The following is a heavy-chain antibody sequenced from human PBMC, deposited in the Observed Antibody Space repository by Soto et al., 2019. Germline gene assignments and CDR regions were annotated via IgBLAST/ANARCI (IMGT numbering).Heavy chain of an antibody. CDR2: NSAYNGNT. CDR1: GYTFTSYG. CDR3: ARRNEKSRKLDY. J-gene: IGHJ4*02. D-gene: IGHD1-1*01. Sequence: ASVNVSCKASGYTFTSYGISWVRQAPGQGLEWMGWNSAYNGNTNYAQKLQGRVTMTTDTSTSTAYMELRSLRSDDTAVYYCARRNEKSRKLDYWGQGTLVTVSS. V-gene: IGHV1-18*01.